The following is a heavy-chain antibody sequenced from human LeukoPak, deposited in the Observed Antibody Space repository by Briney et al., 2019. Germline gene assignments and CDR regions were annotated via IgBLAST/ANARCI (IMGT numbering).Heavy chain of an antibody. D-gene: IGHD2-2*01. CDR3: ARGPQRGAAANYYGMDV. Sequence: GGSLRLPCAASGFTVSSNYISWVRQAPGKGLEWVSVIYSGGSTYYADSVKGRFTISRDNAKSTLNLQMNSLRSEDTAVYYCARGPQRGAAANYYGMDVWGQGTTVTVSS. CDR1: GFTVSSNY. J-gene: IGHJ6*02. V-gene: IGHV3-66*01. CDR2: IYSGGST.